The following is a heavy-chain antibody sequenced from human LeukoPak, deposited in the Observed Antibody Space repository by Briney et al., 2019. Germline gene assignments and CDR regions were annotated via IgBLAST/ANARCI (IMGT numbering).Heavy chain of an antibody. V-gene: IGHV4-39*02. CDR2: IYDSWST. D-gene: IGHD3-22*01. J-gene: IGHJ2*01. CDR3: ARLPITITMIVVVNWYFDL. CDR1: GGSISSSSYD. Sequence: PSETLSLTCAVSGGSISSSSYDWGWNRQPPGKGVEWIVSIYDSWSTYYNPSLKSRVTISVDTSKNHFSLKLRSVTAADTAVYYCARLPITITMIVVVNWYFDLWGRGTLVTVSS.